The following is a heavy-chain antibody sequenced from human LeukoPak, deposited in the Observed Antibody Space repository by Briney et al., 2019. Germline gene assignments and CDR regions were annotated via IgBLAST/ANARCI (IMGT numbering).Heavy chain of an antibody. J-gene: IGHJ4*02. V-gene: IGHV4-59*01. Sequence: SETLSLACTVSGASISGNYWSWIRQPPGKGLEWIGYVHYSGTTHYNPSLNSRVTTSAETSKNQFSLTLTSVRAADTAVYYCARDSPVPGVWGQGTLVTVSS. CDR1: GASISGNY. CDR3: ARDSPVPGV. CDR2: VHYSGTT. D-gene: IGHD3-10*01.